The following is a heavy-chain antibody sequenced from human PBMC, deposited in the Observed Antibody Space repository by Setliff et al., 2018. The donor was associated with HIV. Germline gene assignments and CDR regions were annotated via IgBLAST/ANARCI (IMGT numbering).Heavy chain of an antibody. CDR3: ARRIDNSGSFPDKNWFDT. V-gene: IGHV4-4*09. Sequence: SETLSLTCAVSGDSIGTYSWHWLRQPPGKGLEWIGYIYGSGSTGYNPSLQSRVTMSIDTSKNQFSLKLTSVTAADTAVYYCARRIDNSGSFPDKNWFDTWGQGSLVTVSS. D-gene: IGHD3-10*01. CDR2: IYGSGST. J-gene: IGHJ5*02. CDR1: GDSIGTYS.